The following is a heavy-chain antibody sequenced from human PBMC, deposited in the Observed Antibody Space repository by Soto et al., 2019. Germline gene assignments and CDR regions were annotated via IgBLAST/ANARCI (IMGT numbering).Heavy chain of an antibody. CDR2: IGTAGDT. V-gene: IGHV3-13*04. CDR3: ARGWGYFDP. J-gene: IGHJ5*02. Sequence: EVELVESGGGLVQPGGSLRLSCVASGFTFSSHDMQWVRQATGKGLEWVSHIGTAGDTYYPGSVKGRFTISRENAKNSLYLQMNSLTAGDTAVYYCARGWGYFDPWGQGTLVTVSS. D-gene: IGHD3-16*01. CDR1: GFTFSSHD.